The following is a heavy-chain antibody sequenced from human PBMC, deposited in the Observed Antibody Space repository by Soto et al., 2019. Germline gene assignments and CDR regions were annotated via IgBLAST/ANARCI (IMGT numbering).Heavy chain of an antibody. CDR2: IYWDDDK. CDR1: GFSLSSEGAA. D-gene: IGHD3-22*01. J-gene: IGHJ4*02. CDR3: AHSDSRLSHYLDY. Sequence: SGPTLGNPTQTLTLPCTFSGFSLSSEGAAVSWVRQPPGKALEWLALIYWDDDKRYSQSLKSRLTITKDTTKNQVVLTMTNMDTTDTATHFCAHSDSRLSHYLDYWGQGSLVTVSS. V-gene: IGHV2-5*02.